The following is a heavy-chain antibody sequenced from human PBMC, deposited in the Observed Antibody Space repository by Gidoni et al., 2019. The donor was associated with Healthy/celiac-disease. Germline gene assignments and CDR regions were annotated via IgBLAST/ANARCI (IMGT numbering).Heavy chain of an antibody. CDR1: GGSFSGYY. CDR3: ARGRDYYDSSGYYENYTDDAFDI. CDR2: INHSGST. V-gene: IGHV4-34*01. D-gene: IGHD3-22*01. Sequence: QVQLQQWGAGLLKPSETLSLTCAVYGGSFSGYYWSWIRQPPGKGLEWIGEINHSGSTNYNPSLKSRVTISVDTSKNQFSLKLSSVTAADTAVYYCARGRDYYDSSGYYENYTDDAFDIWGQGTMVTVSS. J-gene: IGHJ3*02.